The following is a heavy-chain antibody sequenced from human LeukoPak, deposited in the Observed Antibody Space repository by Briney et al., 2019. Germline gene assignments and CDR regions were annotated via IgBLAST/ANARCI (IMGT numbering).Heavy chain of an antibody. D-gene: IGHD6-19*01. V-gene: IGHV3-48*03. CDR1: GFTFSSYE. J-gene: IGHJ6*03. CDR3: ARVAVATTRWYYYYYYYMDV. Sequence: GGSLRLSCAASGFTFSSYEMNWVRQAPGKGLEWVSYISSSGSTIYYADSVKGRFTISRDNAKNSLYLQMNSLRAEDTAVYYCARVAVATTRWYYYYYYYMDVWGKGTTVTISS. CDR2: ISSSGSTI.